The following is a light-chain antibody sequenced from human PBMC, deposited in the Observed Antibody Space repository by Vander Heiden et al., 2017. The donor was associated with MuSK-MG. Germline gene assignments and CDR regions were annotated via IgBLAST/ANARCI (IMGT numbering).Light chain of an antibody. V-gene: IGLV1-40*01. CDR3: QSYDSSLSAYVV. J-gene: IGLJ2*01. Sequence: QSVLTQPPSVSGAPGQRVTISCTGSSSNIGAGYDVHWYQQLPGTAPNLLIYDNINRPSGVPDRFSGSKSGTSASLAITGLQAEDEADYYCQSYDSSLSAYVVFGGGTKLTVL. CDR2: DNI. CDR1: SSNIGAGYD.